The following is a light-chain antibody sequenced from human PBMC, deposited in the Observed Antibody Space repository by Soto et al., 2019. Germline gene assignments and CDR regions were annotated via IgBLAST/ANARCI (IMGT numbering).Light chain of an antibody. Sequence: AILMTQSPSSLSASVGDRVTITCRASQGIRNDLAWYQQKPGKAPKLLIYEASTLQSGVPSRFSGSYSGTDFTLTISRLEPEDFAVYYCQHYVTSLTTFGQGTKVEVK. CDR1: QGIRND. CDR2: EAS. V-gene: IGKV1-6*01. J-gene: IGKJ1*01. CDR3: QHYVTSLTT.